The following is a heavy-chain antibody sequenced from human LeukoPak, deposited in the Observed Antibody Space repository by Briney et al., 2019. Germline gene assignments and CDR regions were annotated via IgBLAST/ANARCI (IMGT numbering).Heavy chain of an antibody. J-gene: IGHJ5*01. CDR1: GFTFNNFA. D-gene: IGHD2-2*01. CDR2: ISASGGTT. CDR3: AKEPREYCSSTSCPNWFDS. Sequence: GGSLRLSCAVAGFTFNNFAMSWVRQAPGKGLEWVSAISASGGTTYYADSVKGRFTIARDNSAKALFMKMNSLRAEDTAVYYCAKEPREYCSSTSCPNWFDSWGQGTLVTVSS. V-gene: IGHV3-23*01.